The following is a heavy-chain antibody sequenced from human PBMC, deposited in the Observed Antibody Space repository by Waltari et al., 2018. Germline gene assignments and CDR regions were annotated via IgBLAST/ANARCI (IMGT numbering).Heavy chain of an antibody. Sequence: QVQLQESGPGLVKPSETLSLTCTVSGYSISSGYYWGWIRQPPGKGLEWIGSIYHSGSTYYNPALKSRVTISVDTSKNQFSLKLSSVTAADTAVYYCARGRSIAVAGEGYWGQGTLVTVSS. D-gene: IGHD6-19*01. V-gene: IGHV4-38-2*02. CDR1: GYSISSGYY. J-gene: IGHJ4*02. CDR3: ARGRSIAVAGEGY. CDR2: IYHSGST.